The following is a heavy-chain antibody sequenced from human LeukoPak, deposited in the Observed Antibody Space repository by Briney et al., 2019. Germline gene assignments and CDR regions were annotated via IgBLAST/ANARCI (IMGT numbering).Heavy chain of an antibody. D-gene: IGHD1-26*01. CDR3: ATGGAPGGRFEN. Sequence: GSLRLSCVVSGFTFSWSTMTWVRQAPGKGPEWVAKMKEGGTEIHYVDSVKGRFTISRDNAKNSLYLQMNSLRVEDTAVYYCATGGAPGGRFENWGQGMLVTVSS. CDR2: MKEGGTEI. V-gene: IGHV3-7*01. CDR1: GFTFSWST. J-gene: IGHJ4*02.